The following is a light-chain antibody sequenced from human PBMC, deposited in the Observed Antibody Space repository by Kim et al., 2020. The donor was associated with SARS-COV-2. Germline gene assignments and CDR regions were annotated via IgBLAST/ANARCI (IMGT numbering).Light chain of an antibody. J-gene: IGKJ1*01. CDR2: FTS. Sequence: VTPKETVTITCRASQSIGSDLHWYQQKPDQSPKLLIRFTSQSISGVPSRFSGSGSGTDFTLSINSLEAEDAATYFCHQTGSLPWTFGQGTKVDIK. V-gene: IGKV6-21*02. CDR1: QSIGSD. CDR3: HQTGSLPWT.